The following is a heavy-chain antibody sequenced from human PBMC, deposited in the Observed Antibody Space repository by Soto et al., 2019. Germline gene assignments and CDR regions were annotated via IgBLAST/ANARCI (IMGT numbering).Heavy chain of an antibody. CDR2: INPSGGST. CDR3: ARGAIPYYDILTGPLGMDV. CDR1: RFGITSYY. J-gene: IGHJ6*02. Sequence: GVPAEVCSEAPRFGITSYYMGWLQHDQGKGLEWMGIINPSGGSTSYAQKLQGRVTMTTDTSTSTVYMELRSLRSDDTAVYYCARGAIPYYDILTGPLGMDVWGQGTTVTVSS. V-gene: IGHV1-46*01. D-gene: IGHD3-9*01.